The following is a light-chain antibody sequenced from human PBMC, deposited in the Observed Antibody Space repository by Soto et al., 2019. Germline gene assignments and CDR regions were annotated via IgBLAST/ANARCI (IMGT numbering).Light chain of an antibody. CDR2: SAS. Sequence: AIQMTQSPSSLSASVGDKVTITCRASQGVRDDVGWYQQKPGKAPKLLIYSASSLQSGVPSRFSGSGSGTDFTLTIIGLQPEDFATYYCLQESNYPLTFGGGTKVDIK. J-gene: IGKJ4*01. CDR3: LQESNYPLT. CDR1: QGVRDD. V-gene: IGKV1-6*01.